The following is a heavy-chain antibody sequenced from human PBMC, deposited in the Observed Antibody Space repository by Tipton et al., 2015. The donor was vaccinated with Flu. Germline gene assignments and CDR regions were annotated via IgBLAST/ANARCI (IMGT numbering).Heavy chain of an antibody. CDR3: ARENYYEARTNVENYYDVSGSVFDI. J-gene: IGHJ3*02. CDR2: ISAYNGNT. D-gene: IGHD3-22*01. Sequence: QVQLVQSGAEVKKPGASVKVSCKASGYTFTSHGISWVRQAPGQGLEWMGWISAYNGNTNYPQKFQGRVTMTRDISTSTVYMELRSLRSDDTAMYYCARENYYEARTNVENYYDVSGSVFDIWGQGTMVTVSS. CDR1: GYTFTSHG. V-gene: IGHV1-18*01.